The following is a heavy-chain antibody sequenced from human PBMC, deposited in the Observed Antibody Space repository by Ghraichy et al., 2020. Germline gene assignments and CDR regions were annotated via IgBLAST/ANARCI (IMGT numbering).Heavy chain of an antibody. CDR1: AFTFSRYT. J-gene: IGHJ4*02. Sequence: GGSLRLSCAASAFTFSRYTMNWVRLVPGKGLEWVSSISSSSTYIYYADSVKGRFTISRDNAKNSLYLQMNSLRAEDTAVYYCARDPYGGKRVYYFDYWGQVTLVTVSS. D-gene: IGHD4-23*01. CDR2: ISSSSTYI. CDR3: ARDPYGGKRVYYFDY. V-gene: IGHV3-21*01.